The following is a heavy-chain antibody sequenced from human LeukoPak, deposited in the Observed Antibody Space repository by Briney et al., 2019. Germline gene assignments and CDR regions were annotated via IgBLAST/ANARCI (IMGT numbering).Heavy chain of an antibody. CDR3: ARGPPYYDFWSGYYDY. D-gene: IGHD3-3*01. Sequence: GGPLRLSCTASGFIVTNNYINWVRQAPGKGLEWVSLVYSGGSTYYPDSVKGRFTISRDNSKNMAYLQMNSLRDEDTAVYYCARGPPYYDFWSGYYDYWGQGTLVTVSS. V-gene: IGHV3-66*01. CDR2: VYSGGST. J-gene: IGHJ4*02. CDR1: GFIVTNNY.